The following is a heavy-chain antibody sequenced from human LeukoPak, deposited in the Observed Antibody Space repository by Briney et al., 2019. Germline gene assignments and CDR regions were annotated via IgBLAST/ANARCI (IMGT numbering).Heavy chain of an antibody. V-gene: IGHV4-30-4*01. D-gene: IGHD5-24*01. CDR3: ARNRDGYNSFDY. CDR1: GGSTSSGDYY. J-gene: IGHJ4*02. CDR2: IYYSGSS. Sequence: KSSETLSLTCTVSGGSTSSGDYYWSWIRQPPGKGLEWIGYIYYSGSSYYNPSLRSRVTISVDTSKNHFSLKLSSVTAADTAVYYCARNRDGYNSFDYWGQGTLVTVSS.